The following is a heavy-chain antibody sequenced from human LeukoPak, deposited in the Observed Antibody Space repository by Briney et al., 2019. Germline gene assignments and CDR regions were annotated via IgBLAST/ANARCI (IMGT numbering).Heavy chain of an antibody. Sequence: PSETLSLTCTVSGGSISSSSFYWAWIRQPPGKGLEWIGSMYYSGSTYYNPSLKSRVTISVDTSINQFSLRLSSVTAADTAVYFCTRIMGYSYGRIDYWGQGTLVTVSS. D-gene: IGHD5-18*01. CDR2: MYYSGST. V-gene: IGHV4-39*01. J-gene: IGHJ4*02. CDR1: GGSISSSSFY. CDR3: TRIMGYSYGRIDY.